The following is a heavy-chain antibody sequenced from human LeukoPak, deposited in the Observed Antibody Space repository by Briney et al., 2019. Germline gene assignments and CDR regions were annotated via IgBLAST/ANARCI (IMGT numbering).Heavy chain of an antibody. Sequence: SETLSLTCTVSGGSISSSSYYWGWIRQPPGKGLEWIGSIYYSGSTYYNPSLKSRVTISVDTSKNQFSLKLSSVTAADTAVYYCARLCVSSRITMIVVADAAFDIWGQGTMVTISS. V-gene: IGHV4-39*01. CDR1: GGSISSSSYY. J-gene: IGHJ3*02. CDR3: ARLCVSSRITMIVVADAAFDI. CDR2: IYYSGST. D-gene: IGHD3-22*01.